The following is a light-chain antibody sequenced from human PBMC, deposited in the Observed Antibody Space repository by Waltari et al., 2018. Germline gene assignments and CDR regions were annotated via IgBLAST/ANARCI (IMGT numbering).Light chain of an antibody. J-gene: IGKJ5*01. CDR1: QAISAW. Sequence: DIQMTQSPSSVSASVGDRVTITCRASQAISAWLAWYQQRPGKAPKLLINGASSLLSGVPSRFSGSGSGTDFTLTISSLQPEDFATYYCQQADSFPITFGQGTRLEIK. CDR2: GAS. CDR3: QQADSFPIT. V-gene: IGKV1-12*01.